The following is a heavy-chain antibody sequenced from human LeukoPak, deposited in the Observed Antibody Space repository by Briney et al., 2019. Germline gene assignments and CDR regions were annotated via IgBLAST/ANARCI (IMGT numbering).Heavy chain of an antibody. Sequence: GGSLRLSCAASGFGFSTSWISWVRQAPGKGLEWVANIKQDGSEKYYVDSVKGRFTISRDNAKNSVYLQMDSLRDADTAVYYCTTLSNSYGMDVWGKGTTATVSS. V-gene: IGHV3-7*01. CDR3: TTLSNSYGMDV. D-gene: IGHD2/OR15-2a*01. CDR2: IKQDGSEK. CDR1: GFGFSTSW. J-gene: IGHJ6*04.